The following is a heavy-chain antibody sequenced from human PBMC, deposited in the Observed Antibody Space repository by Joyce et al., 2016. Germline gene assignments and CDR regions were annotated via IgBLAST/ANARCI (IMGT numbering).Heavy chain of an antibody. V-gene: IGHV3-43*01. CDR3: AKDNGYTYGYYFDS. J-gene: IGHJ4*02. Sequence: EVQLVESGGVVVQPGGSLRLSCAACGLTFDDYTMHWVRQAPGKGLEWVSLISGDGCSTYYADSVKGRFTISRDNSKNSLYLQMNSLRTEDSALYYCAKDNGYTYGYYFDSWGQGTLVTVSS. CDR2: ISGDGCST. D-gene: IGHD5-18*01. CDR1: GLTFDDYT.